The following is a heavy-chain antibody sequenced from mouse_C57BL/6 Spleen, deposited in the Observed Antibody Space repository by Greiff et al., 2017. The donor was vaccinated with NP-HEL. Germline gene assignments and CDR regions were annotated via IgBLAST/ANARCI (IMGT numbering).Heavy chain of an antibody. CDR2: ISDGGSYT. D-gene: IGHD1-1*01. Sequence: EVQLVESGGGLVKPGGSLKLSCAASGFTFSSYAMSWVRQTPEKRLEWVATISDGGSYTYYPDNVKGRFTISRDNAKNNLYLQMSHLKSEDTAMYYCARAYYGDYWGQGTTLTVSS. V-gene: IGHV5-4*01. CDR3: ARAYYGDY. CDR1: GFTFSSYA. J-gene: IGHJ2*01.